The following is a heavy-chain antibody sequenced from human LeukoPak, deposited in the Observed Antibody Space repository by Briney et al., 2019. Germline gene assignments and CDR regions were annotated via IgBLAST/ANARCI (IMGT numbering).Heavy chain of an antibody. CDR2: IWYDGSNK. CDR3: AKPLASIVAAGDFDY. D-gene: IGHD5-12*01. Sequence: PGRSLRLSCAASGFTFSSYGMHWVRQAPGKGLEWVAVIWYDGSNKYYADSVKGRFTISRDNSKNTLYLQMNSLRAEDTAVYYCAKPLASIVAAGDFDYWGQGTLVTVSS. CDR1: GFTFSSYG. V-gene: IGHV3-33*06. J-gene: IGHJ4*02.